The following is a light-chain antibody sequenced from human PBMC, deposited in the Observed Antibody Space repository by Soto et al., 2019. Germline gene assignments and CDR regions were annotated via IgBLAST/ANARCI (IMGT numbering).Light chain of an antibody. V-gene: IGLV1-44*01. Sequence: QAVLTQPPSASGTPGQRVTISCSRSSPNIGSLSVAWYQHLPGTAPKLLIFNDFQRPSGVPDRFSASKSGTSASLAISGLQSEDDGDYYCAAWDDSLNGLYVFGTGTKLTVL. CDR1: SPNIGSLS. CDR3: AAWDDSLNGLYV. J-gene: IGLJ1*01. CDR2: NDF.